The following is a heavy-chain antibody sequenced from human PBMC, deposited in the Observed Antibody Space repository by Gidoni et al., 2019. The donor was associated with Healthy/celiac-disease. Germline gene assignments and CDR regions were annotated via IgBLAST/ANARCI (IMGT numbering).Heavy chain of an antibody. Sequence: QVQLQESGPGLVKPSETLSLTCTVSGGSISSYYWSWIRQPAGKGLEWIGRIYTSGSTNYNPSLKSRVTMSVDTSKNQFSLKLSSVTAADTAVYYCARVFTIFGVVIIGQSDYYMDVWGKGTTVTVSS. CDR1: GGSISSYY. CDR2: IYTSGST. J-gene: IGHJ6*03. D-gene: IGHD3-3*01. CDR3: ARVFTIFGVVIIGQSDYYMDV. V-gene: IGHV4-4*07.